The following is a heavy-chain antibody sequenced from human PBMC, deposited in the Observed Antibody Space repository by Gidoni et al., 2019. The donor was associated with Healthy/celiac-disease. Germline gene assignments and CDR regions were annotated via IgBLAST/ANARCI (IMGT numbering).Heavy chain of an antibody. D-gene: IGHD6-13*01. V-gene: IGHV5-10-1*03. J-gene: IGHJ6*02. CDR3: ASAVLIAAAGTAYSAGGMDV. Sequence: EVQLVQSGAEVKKPGESLRISCKGSGYSCTSYWISWVRQMPGKGLEWMGRIDPSDSYTNYSPSFQGHVTISADKSISTAYLQWSSLKASDTAMYYCASAVLIAAAGTAYSAGGMDVWGQGTTVTVSS. CDR1: GYSCTSYW. CDR2: IDPSDSYT.